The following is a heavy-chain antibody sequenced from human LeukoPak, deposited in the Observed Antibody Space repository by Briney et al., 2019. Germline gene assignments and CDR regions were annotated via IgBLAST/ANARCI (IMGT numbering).Heavy chain of an antibody. CDR3: ARDRGDGYNSGYFEY. CDR1: GYSISSGYY. Sequence: SETLSLTCTVSGYSISSGYYWGWIRQPPGKGLEWIGSIYHSGSTYYNPSLKSRVTISVDTSKNQFSLKLSSVTAADTAVYYCARDRGDGYNSGYFEYWGQGTLVTVSS. D-gene: IGHD5-24*01. V-gene: IGHV4-38-2*02. CDR2: IYHSGST. J-gene: IGHJ4*02.